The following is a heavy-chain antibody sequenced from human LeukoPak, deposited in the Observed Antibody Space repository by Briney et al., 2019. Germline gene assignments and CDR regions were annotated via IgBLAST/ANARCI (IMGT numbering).Heavy chain of an antibody. V-gene: IGHV1-2*02. CDR3: ARTVGVGDTYYYDP. Sequence: ASVKVSCKASGYTFTGYYMHWVRQAPGQGPEWMGWINPNSGGTNYAQKFQGRVTMARDTSISTAYMELSRLRSDDTAVYYCARTVGVGDTYYYDPWGQGTLVTVSS. D-gene: IGHD3-10*01. CDR1: GYTFTGYY. J-gene: IGHJ5*02. CDR2: INPNSGGT.